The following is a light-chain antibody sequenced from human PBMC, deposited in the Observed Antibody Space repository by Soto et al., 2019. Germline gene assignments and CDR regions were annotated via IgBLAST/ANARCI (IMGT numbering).Light chain of an antibody. J-gene: IGKJ2*01. V-gene: IGKV3-20*01. Sequence: EIVLTQSPGTLSLSPGERATLSCRASQRVSSSYLAWYQQKPGQAPRLLIYGASSRATGIPDRFSGSGSGTDITLTISRLELEDFAVYFCQRYGNSPPFTFGQRTKVDIK. CDR2: GAS. CDR3: QRYGNSPPFT. CDR1: QRVSSSY.